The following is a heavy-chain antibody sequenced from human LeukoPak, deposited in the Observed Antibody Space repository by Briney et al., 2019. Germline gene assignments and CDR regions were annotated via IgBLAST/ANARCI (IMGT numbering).Heavy chain of an antibody. V-gene: IGHV4-34*01. J-gene: IGHJ4*02. CDR3: AGISWFGESPNY. CDR1: GGSPTGYN. Sequence: TLSPTRALYGGSPTGYNTGCVPHPPQEGLEWIGDINYSGSTNYNPSLKSRVTISVDTSKNQFSLKLSSVTAADTAVYYCAGISWFGESPNYWGQGTLVSVSS. D-gene: IGHD2-15*01. CDR2: INYSGST.